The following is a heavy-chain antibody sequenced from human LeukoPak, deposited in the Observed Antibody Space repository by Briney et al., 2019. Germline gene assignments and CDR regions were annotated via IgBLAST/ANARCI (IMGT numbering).Heavy chain of an antibody. CDR1: GFTFSTYR. J-gene: IGHJ4*02. D-gene: IGHD7-27*01. CDR2: ISGDGSDT. V-gene: IGHV3-74*01. CDR3: ARDFDWGSGH. Sequence: PGGSLRHSCAASGFTFSTYRMHWGRQAPGKGLVWVSRISGDGSDTRYADSVKGRFIISRDNAKNTLYLQLNGLRAEDTAVYYCARDFDWGSGHWGQGALVTVSS.